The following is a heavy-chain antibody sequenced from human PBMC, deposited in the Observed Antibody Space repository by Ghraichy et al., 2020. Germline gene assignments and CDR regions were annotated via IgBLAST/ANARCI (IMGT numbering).Heavy chain of an antibody. CDR3: AMAYS. D-gene: IGHD2-15*01. V-gene: IGHV3-7*03. CDR1: GFTFSSQW. CDR2: INQDGSLR. J-gene: IGHJ4*02. Sequence: GGSLRLSCDASGFTFSSQWMSWVRQPAGKGLEWVANINQDGSLRDYVDSVKGRFIISRDNAKNALYLQMNCLSAEDTAVYYCAMAYSWGQGTLVTVSS.